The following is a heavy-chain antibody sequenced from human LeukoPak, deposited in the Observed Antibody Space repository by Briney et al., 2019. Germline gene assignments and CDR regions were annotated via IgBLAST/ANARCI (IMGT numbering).Heavy chain of an antibody. V-gene: IGHV4-39*01. J-gene: IGHJ4*02. CDR2: IYYSGST. CDR1: GGSISSSSYY. D-gene: IGHD5-12*01. CDR3: ARHEATIIEGASNFDY. Sequence: SETLSLTCTVSGGSISSSSYYWGWIRQPPGKGLEWIGSIYYSGSTYYNPSLKSRVTISVDTSKNQFSLKLSSVTAADTAVYYCARHEATIIEGASNFDYWGQGTLVTVSS.